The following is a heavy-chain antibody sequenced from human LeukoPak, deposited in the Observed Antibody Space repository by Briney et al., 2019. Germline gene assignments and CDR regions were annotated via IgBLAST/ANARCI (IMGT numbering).Heavy chain of an antibody. J-gene: IGHJ4*02. D-gene: IGHD2-15*01. V-gene: IGHV1-69*05. CDR1: GGTFSSYA. CDR2: IIPIFGTA. Sequence: SVKVSCKASGGTFSSYAISWVRQAPGQGLEWMGGIIPIFGTANYAQKFQGRVTITTDESTSTAYMALSSLRSEDTAVYYCARVGYCRGGSCYPGYFDYWGQGTLVTVSS. CDR3: ARVGYCRGGSCYPGYFDY.